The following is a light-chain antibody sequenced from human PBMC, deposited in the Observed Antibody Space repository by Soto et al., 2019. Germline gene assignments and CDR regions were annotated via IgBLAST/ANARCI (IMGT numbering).Light chain of an antibody. CDR2: DVT. Sequence: QSVLTQPRSVSGSPGHSVTISCTGTSTDVGGYNSVSWYQQHPGNAPKLMIFDVTKRPSGVPDRFSGSKSGNAASLTISGLQAEDEADYFCCSYAGSYTLVFGGGTKVTVL. CDR1: STDVGGYNS. J-gene: IGLJ2*01. CDR3: CSYAGSYTLV. V-gene: IGLV2-11*01.